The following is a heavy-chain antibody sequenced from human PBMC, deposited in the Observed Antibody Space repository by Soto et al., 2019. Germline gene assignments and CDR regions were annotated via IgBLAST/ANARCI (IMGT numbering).Heavy chain of an antibody. CDR3: ARGDGVVPAAKPWDSLDI. CDR1: GYTFTSYG. J-gene: IGHJ3*02. CDR2: ISAYNGNT. Sequence: ASVKVSCKASGYTFTSYGISWVRQAPGQGLEWMGWISAYNGNTNYAQKLQCRVTMTTDTSTSTAYMELRSLRSDDTAVYYCARGDGVVPAAKPWDSLDIWGQGTMVTVSS. V-gene: IGHV1-18*01. D-gene: IGHD2-2*01.